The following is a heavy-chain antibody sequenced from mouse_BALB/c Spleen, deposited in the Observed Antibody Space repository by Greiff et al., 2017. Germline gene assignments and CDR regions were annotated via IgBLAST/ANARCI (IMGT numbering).Heavy chain of an antibody. J-gene: IGHJ4*01. V-gene: IGHV3-6*02. CDR1: GYSITSGYY. CDR2: ISYDGSN. Sequence: EVQLQESGPGLVKPSQSLSLTCSVTGYSITSGYYWNWIRQFPGNKLEWMGYISYDGSNNYNPSLKNRISITRDTSKNQFFLKLNSVTTEDTATYYCARERFYYRYDGGVAMDYWGQGTSVTVSS. CDR3: ARERFYYRYDGGVAMDY. D-gene: IGHD2-14*01.